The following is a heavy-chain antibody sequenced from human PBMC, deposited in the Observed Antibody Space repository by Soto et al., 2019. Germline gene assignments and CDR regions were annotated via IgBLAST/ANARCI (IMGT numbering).Heavy chain of an antibody. CDR1: GFTFSSYA. CDR3: AKGYDIPGGKYYYYYGMDV. Sequence: GGSLRLSCAASGFTFSSYAMSWVRQAPGKGLEWVSAISGSGGSTYYADSVKGRFTISRDNSKNTLYLQMNSLRAEDTAVYYCAKGYDIPGGKYYYYYGMDVWGQGTTVTVSS. J-gene: IGHJ6*02. D-gene: IGHD3-9*01. V-gene: IGHV3-23*01. CDR2: ISGSGGST.